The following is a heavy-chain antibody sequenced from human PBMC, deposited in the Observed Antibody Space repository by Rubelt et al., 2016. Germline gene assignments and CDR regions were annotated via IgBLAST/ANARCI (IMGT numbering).Heavy chain of an antibody. D-gene: IGHD6-6*01. Sequence: QLQLQESGPGPVKPSETLSLTCTVSGGSISSSSYYWGWIRQPPGKGLEWIGSIYYSGSTYYNPSLRGRGTISVDTSKKQVTLRLRSVTAADTAVYYCARIARPSYYYYGMDVWGQGTTVTVSS. V-gene: IGHV4-39*07. CDR2: IYYSGST. CDR3: ARIARPSYYYYGMDV. CDR1: GGSISSSSYY. J-gene: IGHJ6*02.